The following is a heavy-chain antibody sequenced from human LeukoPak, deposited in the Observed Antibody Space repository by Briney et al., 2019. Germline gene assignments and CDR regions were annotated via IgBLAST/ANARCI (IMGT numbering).Heavy chain of an antibody. V-gene: IGHV4-39*02. CDR2: IYHSGNT. J-gene: IGHJ4*02. CDR3: ARVADSSGWFGDYFDN. Sequence: SETLSLTCSVSGASIASTSYYWGWVRQPPGKGLEWIGNIYHSGNTYYTSSLRSRVTISVDTSKNLFSLNLTSVTGADTAVYFCARVADSSGWFGDYFDNWGLGTLDTVSS. CDR1: GASIASTSYY. D-gene: IGHD6-19*01.